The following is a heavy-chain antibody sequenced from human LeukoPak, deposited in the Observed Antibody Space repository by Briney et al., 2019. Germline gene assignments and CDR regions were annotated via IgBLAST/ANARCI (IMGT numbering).Heavy chain of an antibody. CDR2: ISWNSGSI. D-gene: IGHD6-6*01. CDR1: GFTFDDYA. CDR3: AKVSGRSGGWLVGYFDL. Sequence: QAGGSMRLSCAASGFTFDDYAMHWVRHAPGKGLEWVSGISWNSGSIGYADSVKGRFTISRDNAKNSLYLQMNSLRAEGMALYYCAKVSGRSGGWLVGYFDLWGRGTLVTVSS. V-gene: IGHV3-9*03. J-gene: IGHJ2*01.